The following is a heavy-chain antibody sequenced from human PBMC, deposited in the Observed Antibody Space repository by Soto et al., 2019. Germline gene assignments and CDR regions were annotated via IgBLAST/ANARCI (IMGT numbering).Heavy chain of an antibody. V-gene: IGHV5-51*01. J-gene: IGHJ1*01. Sequence: ESLKISCKGSGYSFTSYWIGWVRQMPGKGLEWMGSIYPSDSYTRYSPSFQGHVTISAAKSISTAYLQWSSLTASDTAMYYCTRPSSISCRYFQLWGEATLVIV. CDR3: TRPSSISCRYFQL. CDR1: GYSFTSYW. D-gene: IGHD6-6*01. CDR2: IYPSDSYT.